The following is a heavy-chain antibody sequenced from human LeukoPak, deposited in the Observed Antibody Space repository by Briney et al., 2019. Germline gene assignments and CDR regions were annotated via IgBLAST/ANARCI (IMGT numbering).Heavy chain of an antibody. D-gene: IGHD2-15*01. CDR1: GFTLSSHW. CDR2: IKHDGSEK. Sequence: GGSLRLSCAASGFTLSSHWMHWVRQAPGKGLEWVANIKHDGSEKYYVDSVKGRFNVSRDNAKNSLYLQMNSLRGEDTAVYYCARESTRYCSGGSCYSSSSFDYWGQGTLVTVSS. J-gene: IGHJ4*02. CDR3: ARESTRYCSGGSCYSSSSFDY. V-gene: IGHV3-7*01.